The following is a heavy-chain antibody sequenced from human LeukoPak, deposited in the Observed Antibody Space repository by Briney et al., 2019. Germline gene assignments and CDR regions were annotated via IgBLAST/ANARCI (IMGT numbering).Heavy chain of an antibody. J-gene: IGHJ5*02. CDR3: ARGLDITIFGVVPNWFDP. Sequence: PSETLSLTCTVSGGSISSYYWSWIRQPPGKGLDWIGYIYYSGSTNYNPSLKSRVTISVDTSKNQFSLKLSSVTAADTAVYYCARGLDITIFGVVPNWFDPWGQGTLVTVSS. V-gene: IGHV4-59*01. CDR2: IYYSGST. CDR1: GGSISSYY. D-gene: IGHD3-3*01.